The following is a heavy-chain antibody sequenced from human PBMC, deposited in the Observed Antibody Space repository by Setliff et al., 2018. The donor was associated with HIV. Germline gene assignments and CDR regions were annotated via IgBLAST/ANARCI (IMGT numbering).Heavy chain of an antibody. V-gene: IGHV3-30*07. CDR3: AKDPAVNAYGDYPLGGMDV. D-gene: IGHD4-17*01. J-gene: IGHJ6*04. Sequence: LRLSCAASGFTFSSYAMHWVRQAPGKGLEGVAVISYDGSNKLYADSVKGRFTISRDNSKKMLFLQMNSLRAEDTAVYYCAKDPAVNAYGDYPLGGMDVWGKGTTVTVSS. CDR2: ISYDGSNK. CDR1: GFTFSSYA.